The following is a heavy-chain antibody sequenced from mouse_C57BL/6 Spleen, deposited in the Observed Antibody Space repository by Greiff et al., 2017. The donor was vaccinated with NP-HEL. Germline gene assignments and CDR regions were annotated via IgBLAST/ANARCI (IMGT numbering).Heavy chain of an antibody. CDR3: ARDSNYRFAY. V-gene: IGHV5-17*01. CDR2: ISSGSSTI. CDR1: GFTFSDYG. Sequence: EVKVVESGGGLVKPGGSLKLSCAASGFTFSDYGMHWVRQAPEKGLEWVAYISSGSSTIYYADTVKGRFTISRDNAKNTLFLQMTSLRSEDTAMYYCARDSNYRFAYWGQGTLVTVSA. D-gene: IGHD2-5*01. J-gene: IGHJ3*01.